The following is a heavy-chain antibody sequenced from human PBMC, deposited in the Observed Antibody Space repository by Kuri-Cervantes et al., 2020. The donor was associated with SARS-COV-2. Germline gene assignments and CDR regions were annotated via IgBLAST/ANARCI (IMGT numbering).Heavy chain of an antibody. CDR3: ARAGDVGRRLQEYYFDY. D-gene: IGHD2-21*01. V-gene: IGHV3-21*01. J-gene: IGHJ4*02. CDR2: IGPSNTYI. CDR1: GFTFNTYN. Sequence: GGSLRLSCTASGFTFNTYNMKWVRQAPGKGLEWVSGIGPSNTYIYYADSVKGRFTISRDNAKNSLYLQMNSLRAEDTAVYYCARAGDVGRRLQEYYFDYWGQGTLVTVSS.